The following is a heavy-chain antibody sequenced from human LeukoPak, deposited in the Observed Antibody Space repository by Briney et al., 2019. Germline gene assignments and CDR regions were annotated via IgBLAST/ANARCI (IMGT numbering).Heavy chain of an antibody. J-gene: IGHJ4*02. CDR3: ARQFTPMYYYYYFDY. CDR2: IYYSGST. V-gene: IGHV4-34*01. D-gene: IGHD3-10*01. CDR1: GGSFSGYY. Sequence: PSETLSLTCAVYGGSFSGYYWSWIRQPPGKGLEWIGSIYYSGSTYYNPSLKSRVTISVDTSKNQFSLKLSSVTAADTAVYYCARQFTPMYYYYYFDYWGQGTLVTVSS.